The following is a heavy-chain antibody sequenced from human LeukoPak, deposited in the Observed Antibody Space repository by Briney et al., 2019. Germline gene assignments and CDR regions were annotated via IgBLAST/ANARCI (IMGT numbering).Heavy chain of an antibody. D-gene: IGHD4-17*01. CDR2: IYSGGST. CDR3: AVVKTVPFDY. Sequence: GGSLRLSCAAPGVTFSSYWMSWVRQAPGKGLEWVSVIYSGGSTYYADSVKGRFTISRDNSKNTLYLQMNSLRAEDTAVYYCAVVKTVPFDYWGQGTLVTVSS. CDR1: GVTFSSYW. V-gene: IGHV3-53*01. J-gene: IGHJ4*02.